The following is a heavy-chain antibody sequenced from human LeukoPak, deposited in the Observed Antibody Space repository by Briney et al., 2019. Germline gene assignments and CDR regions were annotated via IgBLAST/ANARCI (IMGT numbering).Heavy chain of an antibody. V-gene: IGHV1-2*02. J-gene: IGHJ4*02. CDR1: GYTFTGYY. D-gene: IGHD5-12*01. Sequence: ASVKVSCKASGYTFTGYYMHWVRQAPGQGLEWMGWINPNSGGTNYAQKFQGRVTMTRDTSISTAYMELSRLRSEDTAVYYCATYSGYDSGPVFPPDYWGQGTLVTVAS. CDR3: ATYSGYDSGPVFPPDY. CDR2: INPNSGGT.